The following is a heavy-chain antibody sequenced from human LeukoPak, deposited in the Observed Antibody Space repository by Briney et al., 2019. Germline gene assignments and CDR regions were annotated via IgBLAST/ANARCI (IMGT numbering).Heavy chain of an antibody. CDR2: FYPGDSDT. D-gene: IGHD3-3*01. CDR3: ARFLGGAGRTYYYYYYGMDV. J-gene: IGHJ6*02. V-gene: IGHV5-51*01. Sequence: GESLKISCKGSGSGFTSYWIGWGRQMPGKGVEWMGIFYPGDSDTKYSPSFQGQVTISADKSISTAYLQWSSLKASDTAMYYCARFLGGAGRTYYYYYYGMDVWGQGTTVTVSS. CDR1: GSGFTSYW.